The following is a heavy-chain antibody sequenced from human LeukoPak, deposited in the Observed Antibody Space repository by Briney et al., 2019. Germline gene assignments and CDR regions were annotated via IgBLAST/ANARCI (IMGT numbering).Heavy chain of an antibody. J-gene: IGHJ4*02. CDR2: ISSSSSYI. D-gene: IGHD1-26*01. Sequence: GGSLRLSCAASGFTFSSYSMNWVRQAPGKGLEWVSSISSSSSYIYYADSVKGRFTISRDNAKNSLYLQMNSLRAEDTAVYYCARDRGFMGASIFDYWGQGTLVTVSS. CDR1: GFTFSSYS. CDR3: ARDRGFMGASIFDY. V-gene: IGHV3-21*01.